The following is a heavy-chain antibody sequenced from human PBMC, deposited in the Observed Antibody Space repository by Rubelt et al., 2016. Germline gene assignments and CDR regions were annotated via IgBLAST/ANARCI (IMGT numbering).Heavy chain of an antibody. J-gene: IGHJ4*02. CDR3: ARGSVAGFDY. D-gene: IGHD6-19*01. V-gene: IGHV1-69*10. CDR2: IIPILGIA. Sequence: GGIIPILGIANYAQKFQGRVTITADKSTSTAYMELSSLRSEDTAVYYCARGSVAGFDYWGQGTLVTVSS.